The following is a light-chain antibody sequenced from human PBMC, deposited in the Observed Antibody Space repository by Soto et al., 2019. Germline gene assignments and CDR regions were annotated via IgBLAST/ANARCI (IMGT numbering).Light chain of an antibody. V-gene: IGLV2-14*03. Sequence: QSVLTQPASVSGSPGQSITVSCTGTSSDIGASDYVSWYQQHPDKAPKLIIYNVNYRPSGISSRFSGSKSGNTASLTISGLQAEDEADYFCSSDALFGGGTKLTVL. CDR3: SSDAL. CDR1: SSDIGASDY. J-gene: IGLJ2*01. CDR2: NVN.